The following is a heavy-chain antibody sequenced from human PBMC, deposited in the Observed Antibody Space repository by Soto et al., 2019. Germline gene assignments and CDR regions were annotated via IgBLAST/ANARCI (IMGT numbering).Heavy chain of an antibody. CDR2: IYTSGDT. D-gene: IGHD2-15*01. V-gene: IGHV4-30-4*01. J-gene: IGHJ3*02. CDR1: GASVNRGDFY. CDR3: SKGAPVVEVGTLGWGGLLSDAFDI. Sequence: QVQLQESGPGLVKPSQTLSLTCAVSGASVNRGDFYWTWVRQPPGKGLEWVGYIYTSGDTSYNPSLQSRVFLFKDNARDPFLPGLPLVTGADTGVEFLSKGAPVVEVGTLGWGGLLSDAFDIWGQGTLVTVSS.